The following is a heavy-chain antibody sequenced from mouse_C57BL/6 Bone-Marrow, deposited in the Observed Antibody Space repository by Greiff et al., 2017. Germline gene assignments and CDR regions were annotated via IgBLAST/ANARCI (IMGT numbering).Heavy chain of an antibody. D-gene: IGHD1-1*01. J-gene: IGHJ1*03. CDR3: AAIPYYYCGSLWYFDV. CDR1: GYTFTDYE. V-gene: IGHV1-15*01. CDR2: IDPETGGT. Sequence: VKLMESGAELVRPGASVTLSCKASGYTFTDYEMHWVKQTPVHGLEWIGAIDPETGGTAYNQKFKGKAILTADKSSSTAYMQLSSLTSEDSAVYYCAAIPYYYCGSLWYFDVWGTGTTVTVSS.